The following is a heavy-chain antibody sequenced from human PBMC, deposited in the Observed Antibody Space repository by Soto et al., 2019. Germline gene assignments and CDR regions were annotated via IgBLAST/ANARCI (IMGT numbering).Heavy chain of an antibody. D-gene: IGHD6-19*01. CDR2: ISYDGSNK. V-gene: IGHV3-30*03. J-gene: IGHJ6*02. CDR1: GFTFSSYG. CDR3: ARVIYSSGWPHPHYYYYGMDV. Sequence: GGSLRLSCAASGFTFSSYGIHWVRQAPGKGLEWVAVISYDGSNKYYADSVKGRFTISRDNSKNTLYLQMNSLRAEDTAVYYCARVIYSSGWPHPHYYYYGMDVWGQGTTVTVSS.